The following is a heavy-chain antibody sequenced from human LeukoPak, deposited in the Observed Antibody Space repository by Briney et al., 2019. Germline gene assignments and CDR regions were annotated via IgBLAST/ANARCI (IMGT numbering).Heavy chain of an antibody. D-gene: IGHD3-10*01. CDR1: GFTFRNYG. J-gene: IGHJ5*02. CDR2: IKQDGSEK. Sequence: AGGSLRLSCEVSGFTFRNYGMTWVRQAPGKGLEWLATIKQDGSEKYYLDSVKGRFIISRDNAKTSLHLQMNSLRAEDTAVYYCVKPHYFSTGSLTWGQGTLVTVSS. V-gene: IGHV3-7*01. CDR3: VKPHYFSTGSLT.